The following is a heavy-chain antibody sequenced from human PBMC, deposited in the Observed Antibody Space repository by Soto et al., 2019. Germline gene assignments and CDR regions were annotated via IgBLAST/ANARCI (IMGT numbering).Heavy chain of an antibody. J-gene: IGHJ6*02. V-gene: IGHV1-18*01. D-gene: IGHD3-10*01. CDR1: DYIFTTYG. Sequence: ASVKFSWKASDYIFTTYGISWVRQAPGQGLEWMGWVSPYSNITNYAQKFQGRVTMTTETSTSTVYMGLRSLRSDDKAMYYCARNGERDLGLNYDFYYGMDVWG. CDR3: ARNGERDLGLNYDFYYGMDV. CDR2: VSPYSNIT.